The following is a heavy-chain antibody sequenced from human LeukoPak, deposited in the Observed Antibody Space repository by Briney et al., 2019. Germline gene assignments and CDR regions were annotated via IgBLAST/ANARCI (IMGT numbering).Heavy chain of an antibody. Sequence: ASVKVSCKASGYTFTSYGISWVRQAPGQGLEWMGWISAYNGNTNYAQKLQCRVTMTTDTSTSTAYMELRSLRSDDTAVYYCARVYSSSWYPDPYYYYYMDVWGKGTTVTISS. CDR3: ARVYSSSWYPDPYYYYYMDV. CDR1: GYTFTSYG. V-gene: IGHV1-18*01. J-gene: IGHJ6*03. D-gene: IGHD6-13*01. CDR2: ISAYNGNT.